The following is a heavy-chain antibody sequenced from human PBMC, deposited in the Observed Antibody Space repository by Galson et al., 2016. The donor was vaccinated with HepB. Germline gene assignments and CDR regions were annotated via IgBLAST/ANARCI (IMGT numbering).Heavy chain of an antibody. Sequence: SVKVSCKASKYTFTVYYIHWVRQAPGQGLEWMGWISPNSGGTNYAQKFQGRVTMTRDTSITTAYMELSSLRSDDTAVHYCAREAAPGDDYSLAYWGQGTPVTVSS. CDR2: ISPNSGGT. V-gene: IGHV1-2*02. D-gene: IGHD4-11*01. CDR3: AREAAPGDDYSLAY. CDR1: KYTFTVYY. J-gene: IGHJ4*02.